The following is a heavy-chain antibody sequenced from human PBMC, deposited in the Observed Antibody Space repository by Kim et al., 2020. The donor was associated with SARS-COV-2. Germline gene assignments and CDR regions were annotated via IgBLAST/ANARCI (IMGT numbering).Heavy chain of an antibody. J-gene: IGHJ5*02. Sequence: SETLSLTCTVSGGSISSGGYYWSWIRQHPVKGLEWIGYIYYSGSTYYNPSLKSRVTISVDTSKNQFSLKLSSVTAADTAVYYFARADWLSPFDPWGQGPLAT. CDR3: ARADWLSPFDP. CDR1: GGSISSGGYY. V-gene: IGHV4-31*03. CDR2: IYYSGST. D-gene: IGHD3-9*01.